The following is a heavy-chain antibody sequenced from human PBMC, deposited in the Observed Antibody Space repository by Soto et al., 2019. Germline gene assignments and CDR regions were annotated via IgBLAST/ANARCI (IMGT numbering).Heavy chain of an antibody. CDR3: AKDEYSSGWYQYYFDY. Sequence: GGSLRLSCAASGFTFSSYAMSWVRQAPGKGLEWVSAISGSGGSTYYADSVKGRFTISRDNSKNTLYLQMNSLRTEDTAVYYCAKDEYSSGWYQYYFDYWGQGTLVTV. CDR2: ISGSGGST. CDR1: GFTFSSYA. D-gene: IGHD6-19*01. V-gene: IGHV3-23*01. J-gene: IGHJ4*02.